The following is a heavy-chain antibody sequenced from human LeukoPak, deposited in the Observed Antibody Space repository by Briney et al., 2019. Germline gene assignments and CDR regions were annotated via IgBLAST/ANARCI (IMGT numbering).Heavy chain of an antibody. CDR1: GFTFSSYA. CDR2: ISYDGSNK. J-gene: IGHJ4*02. D-gene: IGHD3-3*01. Sequence: PGRSLRLSCAASGFTFSSYAMHWVRQAPGKGLEWVAVISYDGSNKYYADSVKGRFTISRDNSKNTLYLQMNSLRAEDTAVYYCAKDSGYDFWSVSYFDYWGQGTLVTVSS. CDR3: AKDSGYDFWSVSYFDY. V-gene: IGHV3-30-3*01.